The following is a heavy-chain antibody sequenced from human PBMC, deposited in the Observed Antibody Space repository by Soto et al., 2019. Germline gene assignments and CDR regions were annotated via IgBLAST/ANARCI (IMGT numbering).Heavy chain of an antibody. CDR3: AKGGRQWLVTSDFNY. CDR1: IFTFSTYV. J-gene: IGHJ4*02. D-gene: IGHD6-19*01. Sequence: VWPLRLSCTASIFTFSTYVMHWVRKAPFKGLEWVSHISSDGNNKYYADSVKGRFTISRDNSKNTVSLEMTSLRAEDTAVYYCAKGGRQWLVTSDFNYWGQGALVTVS. V-gene: IGHV3-30-3*01. CDR2: ISSDGNNK.